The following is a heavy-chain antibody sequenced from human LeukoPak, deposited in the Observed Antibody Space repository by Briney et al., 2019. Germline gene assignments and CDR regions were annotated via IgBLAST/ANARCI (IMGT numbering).Heavy chain of an antibody. V-gene: IGHV3-30*02. CDR3: VKDQGECPGSRCYLRFLEY. J-gene: IGHJ4*02. CDR2: VRYDQSAT. CDR1: GFTFSSSV. Sequence: GGSLRLSCAASGFTFSSSVMTWVRQAPGKGLEWVTFVRYDQSATVYADSVQGRFAISRDNSKNTVYLQMNSLRVEDTALYFCVKDQGECPGSRCYLRFLEYWGQGTLVIVSS. D-gene: IGHD3-3*01.